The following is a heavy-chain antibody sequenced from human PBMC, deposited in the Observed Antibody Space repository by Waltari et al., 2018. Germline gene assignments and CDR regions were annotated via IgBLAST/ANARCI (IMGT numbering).Heavy chain of an antibody. CDR3: ARAHGYYGSGSYYRDYFDY. Sequence: QLQLQESGPGLVKPSETLSLTCTVSGGSISSSSYYWGWIRQPPGKGLEWIGSIYYSGSTYYNPSLKSRVTISVDTSKNQFSLKLSSVTAADTAVYYCARAHGYYGSGSYYRDYFDYWGQGTLVTVSS. D-gene: IGHD3-10*01. V-gene: IGHV4-39*07. J-gene: IGHJ4*02. CDR2: IYYSGST. CDR1: GGSISSSSYY.